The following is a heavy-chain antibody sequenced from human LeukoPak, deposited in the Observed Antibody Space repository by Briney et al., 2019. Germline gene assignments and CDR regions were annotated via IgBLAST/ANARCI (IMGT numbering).Heavy chain of an antibody. CDR2: IYTSGST. CDR1: GGSISSGSYY. V-gene: IGHV4-61*02. CDR3: ARYDSSGFYQYYFDY. Sequence: PSETLSLTCTVSGGSISSGSYYWSWIRQPAGKGLEWIGRIYTSGSTNYNPSLKSRVTISVDTSKNQFSLKLSSVTAADTAVYYCARYDSSGFYQYYFDYWGLGTLVTVSS. D-gene: IGHD3-22*01. J-gene: IGHJ4*02.